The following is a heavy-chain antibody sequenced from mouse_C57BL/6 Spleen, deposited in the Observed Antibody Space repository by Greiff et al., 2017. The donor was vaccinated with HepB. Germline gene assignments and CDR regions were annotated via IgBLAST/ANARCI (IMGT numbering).Heavy chain of an antibody. CDR1: GFTFTDYY. CDR2: IRNKANGYTT. Sequence: EVKLMESGGGLVQPGGSLSLSCAASGFTFTDYYMSWVRQPPGKALEWLGFIRNKANGYTTEYSASVKGRFTISRDNSQSILYLQMNALRAEDSATYYCASTTVVATRYFDVWGTGTTVTVSS. J-gene: IGHJ1*03. CDR3: ASTTVVATRYFDV. D-gene: IGHD1-1*01. V-gene: IGHV7-3*01.